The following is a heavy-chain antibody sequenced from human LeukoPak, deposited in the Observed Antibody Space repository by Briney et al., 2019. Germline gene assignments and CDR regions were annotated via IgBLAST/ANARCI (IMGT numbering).Heavy chain of an antibody. V-gene: IGHV6-1*01. D-gene: IGHD3-3*01. J-gene: IGHJ4*02. CDR1: GDSVSSNSAA. CDR2: TYYRSKWYN. Sequence: SQTLSLTCAISGDSVSSNSAAWNWIRQSPSRGLEWLGRTYYRSKWYNDYAVSVKSRITINPDTSKNQFSLQLNSVTPEDTAVYYCARDKQLTIFGEVGYYFDYWGQGTLVTVSS. CDR3: ARDKQLTIFGEVGYYFDY.